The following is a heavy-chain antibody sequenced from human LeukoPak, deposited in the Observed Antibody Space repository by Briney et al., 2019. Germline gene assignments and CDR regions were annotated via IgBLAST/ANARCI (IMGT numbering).Heavy chain of an antibody. D-gene: IGHD2-2*01. CDR2: IIPILGIA. CDR1: GGTFSSYA. Sequence: ASVKVSCKASGGTFSSYAISWVRQAPGQGLEWMGRIIPILGIANYAQKFQGRVTITADKSTSTAYMELSSLRSEDTAVYYCASPRSDIVVVPAASNYYYGMDVWGQGTTVTVSS. V-gene: IGHV1-69*04. J-gene: IGHJ6*02. CDR3: ASPRSDIVVVPAASNYYYGMDV.